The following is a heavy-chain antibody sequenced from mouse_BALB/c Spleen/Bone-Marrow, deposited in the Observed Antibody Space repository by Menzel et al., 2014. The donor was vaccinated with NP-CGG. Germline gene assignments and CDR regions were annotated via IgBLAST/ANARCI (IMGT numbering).Heavy chain of an antibody. CDR1: GYPFSSYW. CDR3: ARKYGDY. V-gene: IGHV1-80*01. J-gene: IGHJ2*01. D-gene: IGHD2-10*02. CDR2: IYPGDGET. Sequence: SGAELVRPGSSVKISCKASGYPFSSYWMSWVKQRPGQGLEWIGQIYPGDGETNYNGKFKGNATLTADKSSSTAYMQPISLTSEDSAVYFCARKYGDYRGQGTTLTVSS.